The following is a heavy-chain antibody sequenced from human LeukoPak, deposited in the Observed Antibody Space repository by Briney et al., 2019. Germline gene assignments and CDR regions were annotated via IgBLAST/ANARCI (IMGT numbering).Heavy chain of an antibody. CDR2: TDSSGSSI. J-gene: IGHJ4*02. CDR3: VRGGLVAANDY. V-gene: IGHV3-11*01. Sequence: GGSLRLSCAASGFTFSDYYMMWIRQAPGKGLEWLSYTDSSGSSISYADSVKGRFTISRDNAKNSLYLRMSSLRAEDTALYYCVRGGLVAANDYWGQGSLVTVSS. CDR1: GFTFSDYY. D-gene: IGHD1-26*01.